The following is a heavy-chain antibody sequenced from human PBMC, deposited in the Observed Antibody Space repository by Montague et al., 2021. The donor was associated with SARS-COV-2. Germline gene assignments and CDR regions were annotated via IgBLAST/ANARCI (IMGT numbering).Heavy chain of an antibody. CDR1: GDSISDYY. V-gene: IGHV4-59*01. D-gene: IGHD3-10*01. CDR3: ARTSRGPRYFCGVDV. J-gene: IGHJ6*02. CDR2: IFRSGAT. Sequence: SETLSLTCTVSGDSISDYYWSWIRQPPGMGLEWIGYIFRSGATNYNPPLKSRVIISLDTSKSQFSLRLSSVTAADTAIYYCARTSRGPRYFCGVDVWGQGTTVTVSS.